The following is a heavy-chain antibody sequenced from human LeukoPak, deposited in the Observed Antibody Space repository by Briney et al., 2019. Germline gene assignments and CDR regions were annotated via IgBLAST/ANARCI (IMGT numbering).Heavy chain of an antibody. Sequence: GGSLRLSCAASGFTFSSYGMHWVRQAPGKGLEWVSYISSSSSTIYYADSVKGRFTISRDNAKNSLYLQMNSLRAEDTAVYYCARERAAARDLIDYWGQGTLVTVSS. CDR3: ARERAAARDLIDY. CDR2: ISSSSSTI. D-gene: IGHD6-6*01. V-gene: IGHV3-48*04. J-gene: IGHJ4*02. CDR1: GFTFSSYG.